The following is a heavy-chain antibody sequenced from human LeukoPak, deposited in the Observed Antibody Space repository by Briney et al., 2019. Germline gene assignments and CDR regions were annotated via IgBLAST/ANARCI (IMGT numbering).Heavy chain of an antibody. CDR1: GNTFTSHY. CDR3: ARGLTGYYNNWFDL. J-gene: IGHJ5*02. Sequence: ASVKVSCKPSGNTFTSHYIHWVRQAPGQGLEWMGIINPSGTSTSYAQKFQGRVTMTRDTSTGTVYMELSSLTSEDTAAYYCARGLTGYYNNWFDLWGQGTLVTVSS. D-gene: IGHD3-9*01. CDR2: INPSGTST. V-gene: IGHV1-46*01.